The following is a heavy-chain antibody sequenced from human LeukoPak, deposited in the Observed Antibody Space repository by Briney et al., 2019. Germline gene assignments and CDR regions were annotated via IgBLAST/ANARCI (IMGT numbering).Heavy chain of an antibody. J-gene: IGHJ4*02. CDR3: ARAENGLSY. CDR1: GGSFSGYY. D-gene: IGHD3-16*01. CDR2: INHSGST. Sequence: SETLSLTCAVYGGSFSGYYWSWIRQPPGKGLEWIGEINHSGSTNYNPSLKSRVTISVDTSKNQFSLKLSSVTAADTAVYYCARAENGLSYWGQGTLVTVS. V-gene: IGHV4-34*01.